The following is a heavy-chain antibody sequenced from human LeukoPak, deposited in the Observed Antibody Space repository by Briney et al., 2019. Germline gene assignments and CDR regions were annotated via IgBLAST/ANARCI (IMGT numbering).Heavy chain of an antibody. CDR1: GFAFSNYG. Sequence: QPGRSLRLSCAASGFAFSNYGIYWVRQAPGKGLEWVTVISNDGSEKYSADSVKGRFSISRDNSKNTVYLQMDSLRPDDTAMYYCAKEGRYGEYLHYWGQGTMVTVSS. CDR3: AKEGRYGEYLHY. J-gene: IGHJ4*02. V-gene: IGHV3-30*18. CDR2: ISNDGSEK. D-gene: IGHD4/OR15-4a*01.